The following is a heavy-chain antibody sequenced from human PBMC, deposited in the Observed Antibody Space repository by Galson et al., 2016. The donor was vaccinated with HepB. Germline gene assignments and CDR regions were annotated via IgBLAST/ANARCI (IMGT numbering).Heavy chain of an antibody. J-gene: IGHJ4*02. CDR2: INAGNGNT. D-gene: IGHD1-26*01. V-gene: IGHV1-3*01. CDR1: GYTFTSYA. Sequence: QSGAEVKKPGASVKVSCKASGYTFTSYALHWVRQAPGQRLEWMGWINAGNGNTKYSQKFQGRVTITRDTSAGTAYMELSSLRSEDTAVYYCARADSGSYYSSVDYWGQGTLVTVSS. CDR3: ARADSGSYYSSVDY.